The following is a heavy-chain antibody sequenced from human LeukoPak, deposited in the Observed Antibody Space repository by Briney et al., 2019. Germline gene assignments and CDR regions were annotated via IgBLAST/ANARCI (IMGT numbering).Heavy chain of an antibody. V-gene: IGHV3-23*01. J-gene: IGHJ4*02. CDR3: AKEDREGYYDSSGYYYY. CDR1: RCTFSSYA. D-gene: IGHD3-22*01. Sequence: GGSLRLSCAASRCTFSSYALSWVSQAPGKGLEWVSAISGSGGSTYYADSVKGRFTISRDNSKNTLYLQMNSLRAEDTAVYYCAKEDREGYYDSSGYYYYWGQGTLVTVSS. CDR2: ISGSGGST.